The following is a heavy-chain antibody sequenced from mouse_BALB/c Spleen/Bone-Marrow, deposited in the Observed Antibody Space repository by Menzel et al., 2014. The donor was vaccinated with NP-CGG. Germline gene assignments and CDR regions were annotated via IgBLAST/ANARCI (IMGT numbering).Heavy chain of an antibody. D-gene: IGHD1-1*02. CDR2: INPSNGRA. CDR3: ARSYNYYFDV. J-gene: IGHJ1*01. Sequence: QVQLQQSGAELVKPGASVKLSCKTSGYTFTNYWMHWVKQRPGQGLEWIGDINPSNGRATYSEKFKSKATLTVDTSSSTAYMQLSSLTSEDAAVYDYARSYNYYFDVWGAGTTVTVSS. V-gene: IGHV1S81*02. CDR1: GYTFTNYW.